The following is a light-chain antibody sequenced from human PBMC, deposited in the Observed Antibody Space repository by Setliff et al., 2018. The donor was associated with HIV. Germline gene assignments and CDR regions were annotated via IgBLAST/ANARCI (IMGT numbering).Light chain of an antibody. CDR3: SSYTSSSLYV. CDR1: SSDVGGYSH. Sequence: QSVLTQPDSVSGSPGQSITISCTGTSSDVGGYSHVSWYQQHPGKAPKLIIYEVSNRPSGVSNRFSGSKSGNTASLTISGLQAEDEADYYCSSYTSSSLYVFGTGTKVTVL. V-gene: IGLV2-14*01. J-gene: IGLJ1*01. CDR2: EVS.